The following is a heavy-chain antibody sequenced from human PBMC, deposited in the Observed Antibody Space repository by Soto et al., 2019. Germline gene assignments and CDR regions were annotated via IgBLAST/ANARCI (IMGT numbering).Heavy chain of an antibody. CDR1: GGSISSGGYS. CDR2: IYHSGST. D-gene: IGHD3-3*01. CDR3: ARDVSWTGYLLPDDFDI. Sequence: SETLSLTCAVSGGSISSGGYSWSWIRQPPGKGLEWIGYIYHSGSTYYNPSLKSRVTISVDRSKNQFSLKLSSVTAADTAVYYCARDVSWTGYLLPDDFDIWGQGTMVTVSS. J-gene: IGHJ3*02. V-gene: IGHV4-30-2*01.